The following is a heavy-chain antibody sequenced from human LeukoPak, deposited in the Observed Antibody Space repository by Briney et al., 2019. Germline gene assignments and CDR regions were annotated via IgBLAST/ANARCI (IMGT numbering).Heavy chain of an antibody. CDR1: SCPVSSYS. J-gene: IGHJ4*02. Sequence: LSCDDSSCPVSSYSMHWVRQPAGLGHHRVLLISSSSSYIYYAVSVKGRFTISRDNAKNSLYLQMNSLRAEDTAVYYCARGPNYYGSGVDYWGQGTLVTVSS. CDR2: ISSSSSYI. V-gene: IGHV3-21*01. CDR3: ARGPNYYGSGVDY. D-gene: IGHD3-10*01.